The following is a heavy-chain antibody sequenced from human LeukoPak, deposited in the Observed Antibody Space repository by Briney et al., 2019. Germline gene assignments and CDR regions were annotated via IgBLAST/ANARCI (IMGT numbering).Heavy chain of an antibody. CDR1: GGSFRSSA. J-gene: IGHJ4*02. CDR2: IVPMFGAP. CDR3: ATTGSSANDGGTFDY. Sequence: SVKVSCKASGGSFRSSAISWVRQAPGQGLEWMGGIVPMFGAPNYAQKLQGRVTLSADESTSTAYMELSRLRSEDTAVYYCATTGSSANDGGTFDYWGQGTLVTVSS. V-gene: IGHV1-69*01. D-gene: IGHD5-12*01.